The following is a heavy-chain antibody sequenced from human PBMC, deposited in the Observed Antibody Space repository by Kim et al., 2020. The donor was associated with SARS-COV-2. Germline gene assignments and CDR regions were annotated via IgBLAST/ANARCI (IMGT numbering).Heavy chain of an antibody. D-gene: IGHD3-3*01. CDR3: ANLES. V-gene: IGHV3-30-3*02. Sequence: DSNRDSPDPVKGRFTISRDNSTNMRFLQMNSLRAEDTAVYYCANLESWGQGTLVTVSS. CDR2: DSNR. J-gene: IGHJ5*02.